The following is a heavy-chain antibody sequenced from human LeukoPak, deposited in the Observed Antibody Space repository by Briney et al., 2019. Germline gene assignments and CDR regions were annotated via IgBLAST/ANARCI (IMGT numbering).Heavy chain of an antibody. CDR1: GFTFSSYA. CDR2: ISYDGSNK. Sequence: GRSLRLSCAASGFTFSSYAMHWVRQAPGKGPERVAVISYDGSNKYYADSVKGRFTISRDNSKNTLYLQMNSLRAEDTAVYYCAREAYDFWSGSFDYWGQGTLVTVSS. J-gene: IGHJ4*02. D-gene: IGHD3-3*01. V-gene: IGHV3-30*01. CDR3: AREAYDFWSGSFDY.